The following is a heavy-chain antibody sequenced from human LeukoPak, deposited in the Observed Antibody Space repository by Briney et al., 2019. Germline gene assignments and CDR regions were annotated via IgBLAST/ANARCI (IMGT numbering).Heavy chain of an antibody. CDR1: GGSFSGYY. D-gene: IGHD2-2*01. V-gene: IGHV4-34*01. CDR2: INHSGST. CDR3: ASLGTDIVVVPAARGYYYGMDV. Sequence: SETLSLTCAVYGGSFSGYYWSWIRQPPGKGLEWIGEINHSGSTNYNPSLKSRVTTSVDTSKNQFSLKLSSVTAADTAVYYCASLGTDIVVVPAARGYYYGMDVWGQGTTVTVSS. J-gene: IGHJ6*02.